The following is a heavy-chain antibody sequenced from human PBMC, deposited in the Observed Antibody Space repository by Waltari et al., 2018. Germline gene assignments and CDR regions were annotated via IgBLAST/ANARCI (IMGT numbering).Heavy chain of an antibody. CDR3: VRDHWGPDY. D-gene: IGHD7-27*01. Sequence: EVHLVESGGGLVQPGGSLRLSCAASGFTFTASWMSWVRQAPGKGPEWVANIHKDGSEKNYVDYVKGRFTISRDNAKDSVYLQMNSLRADDTAMYYCVRDHWGPDYWGQGTLVTVSS. V-gene: IGHV3-7*01. CDR2: IHKDGSEK. J-gene: IGHJ4*02. CDR1: GFTFTASW.